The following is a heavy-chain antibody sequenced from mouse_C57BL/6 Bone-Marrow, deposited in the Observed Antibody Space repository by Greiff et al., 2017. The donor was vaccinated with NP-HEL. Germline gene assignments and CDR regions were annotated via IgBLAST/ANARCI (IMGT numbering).Heavy chain of an antibody. CDR1: GYSFTDYN. CDR2: INPNYGTT. Sequence: VQLKQSGPELVKPGASVKISCKASGYSFTDYNMNWVKQSNGKSLEWIGVINPNYGTTSYNQKFKGKATLTVDQSSSTAYLQLNSLTSEDSAVYYCAGVGVLLWSPSYFAYRGQGTTLPVSS. CDR3: AGVGVLLWSPSYFAY. D-gene: IGHD2-10*01. V-gene: IGHV1-39*01. J-gene: IGHJ2*01.